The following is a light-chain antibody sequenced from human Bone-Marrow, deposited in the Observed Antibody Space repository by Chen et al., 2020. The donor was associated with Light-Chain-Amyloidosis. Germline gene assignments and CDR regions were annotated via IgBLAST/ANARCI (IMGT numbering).Light chain of an antibody. J-gene: IGLJ2*01. CDR2: QDN. V-gene: IGLV3-1*01. CDR1: KLGDQY. CDR3: QAWDTGTVV. Sequence: SFELTQPPSVSVSPGQTANITCSGDKLGDQYACWYQQKPGQSPLLVIFQDNKRPSGIPERFSGSNSVDTATLTISGTQAMDEADYYCQAWDTGTVVFGGGTKLTVL.